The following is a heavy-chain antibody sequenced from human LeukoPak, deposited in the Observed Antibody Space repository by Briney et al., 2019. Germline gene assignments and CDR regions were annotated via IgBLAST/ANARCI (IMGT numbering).Heavy chain of an antibody. CDR2: ISTYSGDT. CDR1: GYTFTYYA. J-gene: IGHJ3*02. D-gene: IGHD3-22*01. CDR3: ARGLLLGLYYDSSTPGPDAFDI. Sequence: ASVKVSCKASGYTFTYYAITWVRQAPGQGLEWMGWISTYSGDTNYAQQLQGRVTMTTDTSTTTAYLELRSLRSDDTAVYYCARGLLLGLYYDSSTPGPDAFDIWGQGTMVTVSS. V-gene: IGHV1-18*01.